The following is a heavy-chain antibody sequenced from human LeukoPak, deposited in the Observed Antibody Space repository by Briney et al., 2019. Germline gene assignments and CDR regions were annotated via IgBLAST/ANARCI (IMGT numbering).Heavy chain of an antibody. CDR3: ARVEGFDADYYYYMDV. CDR2: MNPNSGNI. Sequence: ASVKVSCKASGYTFTSYDINWVRQATGQGLEWMGWMNPNSGNIGYAQKFQGRVTMTRNTSISTAYMELSSLRSEDTAVYYCARVEGFDADYYYYMDVWGKGTTVTVSS. D-gene: IGHD3-10*01. J-gene: IGHJ6*03. V-gene: IGHV1-8*01. CDR1: GYTFTSYD.